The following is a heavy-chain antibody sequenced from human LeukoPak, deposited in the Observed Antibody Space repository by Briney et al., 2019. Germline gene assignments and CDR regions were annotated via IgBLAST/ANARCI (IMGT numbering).Heavy chain of an antibody. CDR3: ASVLGGSFDY. Sequence: SETLSLTCTVSGGSISSYYWSWIRQPPGKGLEWIGYIYYSGSTNYNPSLKSRVTISVDTPKNQFSLKLSSVTAADTAVYYCASVLGGSFDYWGQGTLVTVSS. CDR2: IYYSGST. V-gene: IGHV4-59*01. J-gene: IGHJ4*02. D-gene: IGHD3-10*01. CDR1: GGSISSYY.